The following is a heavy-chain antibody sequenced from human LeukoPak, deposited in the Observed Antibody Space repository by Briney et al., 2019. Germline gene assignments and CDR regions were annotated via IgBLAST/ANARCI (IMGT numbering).Heavy chain of an antibody. CDR1: GGSFSGYY. D-gene: IGHD5-18*01. J-gene: IGHJ6*03. CDR3: ARGYSYGYYHYYYMDV. CDR2: INHSGST. Sequence: SETLSLTCAVYGGSFSGYYWSWIRQPPGKGLEWIGEINHSGSTNYNPSLKSRVTISVDTSKNQFSLKLSSVTAADTAVYYCARGYSYGYYHYYYMDVWGKGTTVTVSS. V-gene: IGHV4-34*01.